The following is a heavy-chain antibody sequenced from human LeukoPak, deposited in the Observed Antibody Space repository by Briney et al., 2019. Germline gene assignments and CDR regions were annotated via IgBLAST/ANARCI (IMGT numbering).Heavy chain of an antibody. Sequence: AASVKVSCKASGYTFTSYDINWVRQATGQGLEWMGWMNPNSGNTNYAQKFQGRVTMTRDTSISTAYMELSRLRSDDTAVYYCARDLEMATFDYWGQGTLVTVSS. CDR2: MNPNSGNT. J-gene: IGHJ4*02. CDR1: GYTFTSYD. D-gene: IGHD5-24*01. V-gene: IGHV1-8*01. CDR3: ARDLEMATFDY.